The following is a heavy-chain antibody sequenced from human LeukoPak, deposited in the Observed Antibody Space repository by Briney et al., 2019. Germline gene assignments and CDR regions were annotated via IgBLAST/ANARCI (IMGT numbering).Heavy chain of an antibody. Sequence: ASVKVSCQACGYTFPSYDINWVRQATGQGLEWVGWRNPNRGNTGYAQKFQSRVTMTRNTSISTAYMELSSLRSEDTAVYYCARGAYCSSTSCGYYYYYYGMDVWGQGTTVTVSS. CDR3: ARGAYCSSTSCGYYYYYYGMDV. D-gene: IGHD2-2*01. J-gene: IGHJ6*02. CDR2: RNPNRGNT. V-gene: IGHV1-8*01. CDR1: GYTFPSYD.